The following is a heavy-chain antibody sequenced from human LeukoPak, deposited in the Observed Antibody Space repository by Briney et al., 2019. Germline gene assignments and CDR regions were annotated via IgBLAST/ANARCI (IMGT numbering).Heavy chain of an antibody. V-gene: IGHV3-48*03. D-gene: IGHD5-12*01. CDR1: GFTFSSYE. J-gene: IGHJ4*02. Sequence: GGSLRLSCAASGFTFSSYEMNWVRQAPGKGLEWVSYISSSGSTIYYADSVKGRFTITRDNAKNSLYLQMNSLRAEDTAVYYCARARGVDIVATGVGYWGQGTLVTVSS. CDR3: ARARGVDIVATGVGY. CDR2: ISSSGSTI.